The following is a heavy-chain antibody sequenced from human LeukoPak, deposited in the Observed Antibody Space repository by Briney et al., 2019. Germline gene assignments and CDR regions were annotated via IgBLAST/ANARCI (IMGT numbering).Heavy chain of an antibody. Sequence: GGSLRLSCAASGFTFRNYDMHWVRHATGKGLEWVSAIGTAGDTYYPGSVKGRFTISRKNAKNSLYLQMNSLRAGDTAVYYCARGLRYCSSTSCYSWFDPWGQGTLVTVSS. CDR1: GFTFRNYD. J-gene: IGHJ5*02. CDR2: IGTAGDT. V-gene: IGHV3-13*01. CDR3: ARGLRYCSSTSCYSWFDP. D-gene: IGHD2-2*02.